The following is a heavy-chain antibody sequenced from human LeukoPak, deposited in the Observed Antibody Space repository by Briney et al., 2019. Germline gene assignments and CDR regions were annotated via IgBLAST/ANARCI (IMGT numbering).Heavy chain of an antibody. Sequence: SETLSLTCTVSGGSISSGGYYWSWIRQHPGKGLEWIGYIYYSGSTYYNPSLKSRVTISVDTSKNQFSLKLSSVTAADTAVYYCARAAIPFPNWFDPWGQGTLVTVSS. CDR1: GGSISSGGYY. CDR3: ARAAIPFPNWFDP. CDR2: IYYSGST. D-gene: IGHD2-21*01. J-gene: IGHJ5*02. V-gene: IGHV4-31*03.